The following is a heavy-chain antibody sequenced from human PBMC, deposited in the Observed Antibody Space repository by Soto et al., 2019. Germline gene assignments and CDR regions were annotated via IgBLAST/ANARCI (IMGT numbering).Heavy chain of an antibody. D-gene: IGHD3-3*01. CDR3: ARVPTRYDFWSGYENSADY. CDR1: GGSFSGYY. CDR2: INHSGST. J-gene: IGHJ4*02. V-gene: IGHV4-34*01. Sequence: PSETLSLTCAVYGGSFSGYYWSWIRQPPGKGLEWIGEINHSGSTNYNPSLKSRVTISVDTSKNQFSLKLSSVTAADTAVYYCARVPTRYDFWSGYENSADYWGQGTLVTVSS.